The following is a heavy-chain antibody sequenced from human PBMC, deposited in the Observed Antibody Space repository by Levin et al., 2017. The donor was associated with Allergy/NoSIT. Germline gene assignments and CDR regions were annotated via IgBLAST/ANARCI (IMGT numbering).Heavy chain of an antibody. Sequence: SETLSLTCTVSGDSIGSRSYYWGWIRQPPGKGLEWIRTISYSGSSYYNPSLKSRVTISVDTSKNQFSLNLSSVTAADTAFYYCARHGQHYGSGTLLYYFDYWGQGTLVTVSS. CDR3: ARHGQHYGSGTLLYYFDY. V-gene: IGHV4-39*01. D-gene: IGHD3-10*01. J-gene: IGHJ4*02. CDR2: ISYSGSS. CDR1: GDSIGSRSYY.